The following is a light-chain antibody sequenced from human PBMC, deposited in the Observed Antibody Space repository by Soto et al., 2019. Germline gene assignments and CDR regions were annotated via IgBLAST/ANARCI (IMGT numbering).Light chain of an antibody. Sequence: SYDLTQPPSVSVSPGQTASITCSGAKLGDKFASWYQQRPGQSPVLVIYQDTKRPSGIPERFSGSSSGNTATLTIRGTQAMDEADYYCQAWDSSIFYVFGTGTKLTVL. CDR1: KLGDKF. CDR2: QDT. V-gene: IGLV3-1*01. CDR3: QAWDSSIFYV. J-gene: IGLJ1*01.